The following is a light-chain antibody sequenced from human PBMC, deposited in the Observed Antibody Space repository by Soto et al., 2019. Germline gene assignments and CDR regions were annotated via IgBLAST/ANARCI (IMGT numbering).Light chain of an antibody. CDR1: SSDVGAYNF. V-gene: IGLV2-14*03. Sequence: QSVLTQPASVSGSPGQSITISCTGTSSDVGAYNFVSWYQQHPGKVPKLMIFDVSSRPSGVSDRFSGAKSGNTASLTISGYQAEDEGDYYRSSYTSSSTHVFGSGTKVTVL. CDR2: DVS. J-gene: IGLJ1*01. CDR3: SSYTSSSTHV.